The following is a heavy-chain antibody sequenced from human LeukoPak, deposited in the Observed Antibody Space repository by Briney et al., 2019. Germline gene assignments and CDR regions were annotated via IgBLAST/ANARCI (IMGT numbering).Heavy chain of an antibody. Sequence: GGSLRLSCAASGFTFSSYAMHWVRQAPGKGLEYVSAISSNGGSTYYANSVKGRFTISRDNAKNSLYLQMNSLRAEDTAVYYCAQDSSGNWGQGTLVTVSS. J-gene: IGHJ4*02. D-gene: IGHD3-22*01. CDR3: AQDSSGN. CDR1: GFTFSSYA. V-gene: IGHV3-64*01. CDR2: ISSNGGST.